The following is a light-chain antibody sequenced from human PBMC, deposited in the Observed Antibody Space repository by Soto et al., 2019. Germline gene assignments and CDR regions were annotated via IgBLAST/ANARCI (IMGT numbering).Light chain of an antibody. CDR1: SSDVGSYNY. CDR3: SSYTSSSTVV. CDR2: DVT. Sequence: QSALTQPASVSGSPGQSITLSCTGTSSDVGSYNYVSWCQQHPGKAPKLMIYDVTNRPSGVSNRFSASKSGNTASLTISGLQAEDEADYYCSSYTSSSTVVFGGGTKLTVL. V-gene: IGLV2-14*01. J-gene: IGLJ2*01.